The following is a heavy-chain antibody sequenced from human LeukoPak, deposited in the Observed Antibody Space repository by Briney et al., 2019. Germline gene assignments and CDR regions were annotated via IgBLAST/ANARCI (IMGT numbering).Heavy chain of an antibody. CDR3: ARDHAGSGRAFDN. CDR1: GFTFSNYG. CDR2: LSSGGTNK. D-gene: IGHD2-15*01. Sequence: GGSLRLSCAVSGFTFSNYGVHWVRQAPGKGLEWVALLSSGGTNKHYADSVKGRFIISRDNSMNTLYLQMNSLRVEDTAVYYCARDHAGSGRAFDNWGQGTLVTVSS. V-gene: IGHV3-30*03. J-gene: IGHJ4*02.